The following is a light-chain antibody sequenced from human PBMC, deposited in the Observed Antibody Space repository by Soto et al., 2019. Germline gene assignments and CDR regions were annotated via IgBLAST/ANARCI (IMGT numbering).Light chain of an antibody. Sequence: DIVMTQSPDSLTVSLGERATINCKSSQSLLEGSNNKDYLAWYQQKPGQPPKLLIYWASTRESGVPDRYSGSGYGTDFTLTISSLQAEDVAVYYCQQYYSPPYTFGQGTKVEIK. CDR1: QSLLEGSNNKDY. CDR3: QQYYSPPYT. CDR2: WAS. J-gene: IGKJ2*01. V-gene: IGKV4-1*01.